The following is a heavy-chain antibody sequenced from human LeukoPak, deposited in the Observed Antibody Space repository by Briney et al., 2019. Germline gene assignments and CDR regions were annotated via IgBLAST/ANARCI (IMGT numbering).Heavy chain of an antibody. CDR2: IYYSGST. V-gene: IGHV4-39*01. D-gene: IGHD3-22*01. CDR3: ARRNYYDSSPDY. CDR1: GGSISSSSYY. Sequence: PSQTLSLTCTVSGGSISSSSYYWGWIRQPPGKGLDWIGSIYYSGSTYYNPSLKSRVTISVDTSKNQFSLKLSSVTAADTAVYYCARRNYYDSSPDYWGQGTLVTVSS. J-gene: IGHJ4*02.